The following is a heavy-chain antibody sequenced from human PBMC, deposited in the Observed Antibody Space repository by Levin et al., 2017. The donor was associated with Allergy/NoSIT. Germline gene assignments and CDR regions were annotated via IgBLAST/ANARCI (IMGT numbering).Heavy chain of an antibody. J-gene: IGHJ6*02. Sequence: PSETLSLTCTVSGGSISSGDYYWSWIRQPPGKGLEWIGYIYYSGSTYHNPSLKSRVTISVDTSKNQFSLKLGSVTAADTAVYYCARDRVGATSFDYYGMDVWGQGTTVTVSS. CDR2: IYYSGST. CDR3: ARDRVGATSFDYYGMDV. CDR1: GGSISSGDYY. V-gene: IGHV4-30-4*01. D-gene: IGHD1-26*01.